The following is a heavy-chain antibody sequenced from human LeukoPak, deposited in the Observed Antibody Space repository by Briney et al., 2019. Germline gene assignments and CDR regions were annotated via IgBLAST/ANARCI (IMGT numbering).Heavy chain of an antibody. V-gene: IGHV4-59*01. D-gene: IGHD2-2*01. J-gene: IGHJ6*03. Sequence: SETLSLTCTVSGGSISSYYWSWVRQPPGKGLEWIGYIYYSGSTNYNPSLKSRVTISVDTSKNQFSLKLSSATAADTAVYYCARDARYCSSPSCYHYYYMDVWGKGTTVTASS. CDR3: ARDARYCSSPSCYHYYYMDV. CDR1: GGSISSYY. CDR2: IYYSGST.